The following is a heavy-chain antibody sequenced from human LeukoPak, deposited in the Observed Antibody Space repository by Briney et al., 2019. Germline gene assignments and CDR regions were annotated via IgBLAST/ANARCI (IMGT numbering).Heavy chain of an antibody. V-gene: IGHV4-59*01. Sequence: SETLSLTCTVSGGSISSYYWSWIRQPPGKGLEWIGYIYYSGSINYNPSLKSRVTISEDTSKNQFSLKLSSVTAADTAVYYCARDRVYYMDVWGKGTTVTVSS. CDR2: IYYSGSI. CDR3: ARDRVYYMDV. J-gene: IGHJ6*03. CDR1: GGSISSYY.